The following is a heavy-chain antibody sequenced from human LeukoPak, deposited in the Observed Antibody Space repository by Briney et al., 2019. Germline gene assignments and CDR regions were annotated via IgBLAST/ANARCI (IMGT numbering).Heavy chain of an antibody. V-gene: IGHV4-30-2*01. J-gene: IGHJ3*02. Sequence: PSQTLSLTCAVSGGSISSGGYSWSWIRQPPGKGLEWIGYIYHSGSTYYNPSLKSRVTISVDRSKNQLSLKLSSVTAADTAVYYCASTTDDYGDNMDAFDIWGQGTMVTVSS. CDR2: IYHSGST. CDR3: ASTTDDYGDNMDAFDI. CDR1: GGSISSGGYS. D-gene: IGHD4-17*01.